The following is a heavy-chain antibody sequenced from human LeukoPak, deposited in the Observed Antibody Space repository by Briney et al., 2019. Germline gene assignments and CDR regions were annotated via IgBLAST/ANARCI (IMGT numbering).Heavy chain of an antibody. CDR3: AKDHSGGGGYYFDY. J-gene: IGHJ4*02. CDR2: IGARGGNI. V-gene: IGHV3-23*01. CDR1: GFTFRDYA. D-gene: IGHD3-16*01. Sequence: GGSLRLSCAVSGFTFRDYAMSWVRQAPGKGLEWVSAIGARGGNIYYADSVLGRFTVSRDNSKDTLYLQMNSLRAEDTAMYYCAKDHSGGGGYYFDYWGQGTLVTVSS.